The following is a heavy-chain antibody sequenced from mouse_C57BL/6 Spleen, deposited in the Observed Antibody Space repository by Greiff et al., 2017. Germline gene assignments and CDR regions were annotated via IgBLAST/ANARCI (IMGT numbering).Heavy chain of an antibody. CDR3: ARGGYYHYGSSPWYFDV. CDR1: GYTFTDYY. D-gene: IGHD1-1*01. CDR2: INPYNGGT. J-gene: IGHJ1*03. Sequence: EVQLQQSGPVLVKPGASVKMSCKASGYTFTDYYMNWVKQSHGKSLEWIGVINPYNGGTSYNQKFKGKATLTVDKSSSTAYMELNSLTSEDSAVYYCARGGYYHYGSSPWYFDVWGTGTTVTVSS. V-gene: IGHV1-19*01.